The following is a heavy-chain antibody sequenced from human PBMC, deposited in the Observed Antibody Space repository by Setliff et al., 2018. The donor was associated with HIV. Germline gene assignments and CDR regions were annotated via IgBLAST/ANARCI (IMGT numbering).Heavy chain of an antibody. CDR2: INVGNGDT. CDR1: GYIFSNYG. V-gene: IGHV1-18*01. D-gene: IGHD3-10*01. CDR3: ARGALLAVFDFDH. Sequence: ASVKVSCKASGYIFSNYGFTWVRQAPGQGLEWMGWINVGNGDTKYSPELQGRISITRDTSANTAYMELSSLRSDDTAVYFCARGALLAVFDFDHWGQGTQVTVSS. J-gene: IGHJ4*02.